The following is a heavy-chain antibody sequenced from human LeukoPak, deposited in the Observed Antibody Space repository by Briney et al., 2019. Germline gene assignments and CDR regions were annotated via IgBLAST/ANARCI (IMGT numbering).Heavy chain of an antibody. CDR3: ATRGKFRDY. J-gene: IGHJ4*02. CDR1: GGSFSGYY. D-gene: IGHD3-10*01. Sequence: SETLSLTCAVYGGSFSGYYWSWIRQPPGKGLEWIGEINHSGSTNYNPSLKSRVTISVDTSKNQYSLKLSSVTAADTAVYYCATRGKFRDYWGQGTLVTVSS. CDR2: INHSGST. V-gene: IGHV4-34*01.